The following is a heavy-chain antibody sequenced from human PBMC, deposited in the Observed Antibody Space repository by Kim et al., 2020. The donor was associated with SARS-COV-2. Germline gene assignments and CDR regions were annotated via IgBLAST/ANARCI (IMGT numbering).Heavy chain of an antibody. Sequence: GGSLRLSCTASGFTFGDYAMSWFRQAPGKGLEWVGFIRSKAYGGTTEYAASVKGRFTISRDDSKSIAYLQMNSLKTEDTAVYYCTRDGGAMRLGAVADYWGQGTLVTVSS. V-gene: IGHV3-49*03. D-gene: IGHD3-16*01. CDR2: IRSKAYGGTT. CDR1: GFTFGDYA. J-gene: IGHJ4*02. CDR3: TRDGGAMRLGAVADY.